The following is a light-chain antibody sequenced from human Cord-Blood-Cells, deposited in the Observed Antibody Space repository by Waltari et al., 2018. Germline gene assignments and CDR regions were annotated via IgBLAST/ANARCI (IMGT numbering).Light chain of an antibody. V-gene: IGLV2-23*02. Sequence: SALTHPAPVSGSPEQAITISCSGTSSAVGIYNLVTWYQEHPGKAPKLMIYEVSKRPSGVSNRFSGSKSSNTASLTISGLQAEDEADYYCCSYAGSSTLVFGGGTKLTVL. CDR1: SSAVGIYNL. J-gene: IGLJ3*02. CDR2: EVS. CDR3: CSYAGSSTLV.